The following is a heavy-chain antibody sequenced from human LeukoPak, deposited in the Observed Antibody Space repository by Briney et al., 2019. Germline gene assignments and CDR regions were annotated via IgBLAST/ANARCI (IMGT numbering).Heavy chain of an antibody. J-gene: IGHJ6*03. V-gene: IGHV1-69*13. CDR2: IIPIFGTA. CDR1: GGTFSSYA. CDR3: ANLGDYYMDV. Sequence: ASVKVSCKASGGTFSSYAISWVRQAPGQGLEWMGGIIPIFGTANYAQKFQGRVTITADESTSTAYMELSSLRSEDTAVYYCANLGDYYMDVWGKGTTVTVSS. D-gene: IGHD3-16*01.